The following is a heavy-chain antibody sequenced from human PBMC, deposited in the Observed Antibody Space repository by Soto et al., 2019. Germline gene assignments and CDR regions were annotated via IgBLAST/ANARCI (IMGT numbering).Heavy chain of an antibody. CDR1: GFTFSSYA. CDR3: AREYATMIVVVIREYYFDY. CDR2: ISYDGSNK. D-gene: IGHD3-22*01. V-gene: IGHV3-30-3*01. J-gene: IGHJ4*02. Sequence: GGSLRLSCAASGFTFSSYAMHWVRQAPGKGLEWVAVISYDGSNKYYADSVKGRFTISRDNSKNTLYLQMNSLRAEDTAVYYCAREYATMIVVVIREYYFDYWGQGTLVTV.